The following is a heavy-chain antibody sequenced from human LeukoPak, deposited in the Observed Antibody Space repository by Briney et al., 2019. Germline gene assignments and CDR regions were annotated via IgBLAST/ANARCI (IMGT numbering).Heavy chain of an antibody. D-gene: IGHD3-10*01. Sequence: SETLSLTCAVYGGSSSGYYWSWIRQPPGKGLEWIGEINHSGSTNYNPSLKSRVTISVDTSKNQFSLKLSSVPAADTAVYYCARGGLNYYGSGSYRKYNWFDHWGQGTLVTVSS. J-gene: IGHJ5*02. CDR3: ARGGLNYYGSGSYRKYNWFDH. CDR1: GGSSSGYY. V-gene: IGHV4-34*01. CDR2: INHSGST.